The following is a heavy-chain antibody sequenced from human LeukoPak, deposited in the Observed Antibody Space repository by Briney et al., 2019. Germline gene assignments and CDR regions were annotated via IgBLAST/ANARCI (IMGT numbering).Heavy chain of an antibody. D-gene: IGHD6-25*01. J-gene: IGHJ4*02. V-gene: IGHV4-39*01. CDR1: GASITSDSSY. CDR2: IRYSGST. Sequence: PSETLSLTCAVSGASITSDSSYWAWIRLPPGEGLEWIGSIRYSGSTYYNPSLKSRITMSADTSKNQVSLKLTSVTAADTAVYYCARVLAAAAHFDYWGQGTLVTV. CDR3: ARVLAAAAHFDY.